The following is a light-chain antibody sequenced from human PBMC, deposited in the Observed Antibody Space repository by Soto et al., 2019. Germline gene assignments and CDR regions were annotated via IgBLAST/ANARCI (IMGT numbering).Light chain of an antibody. J-gene: IGKJ1*01. V-gene: IGKV3-20*01. CDR2: GAS. CDR1: QSVRSSH. Sequence: EIVLTQSPATLSLSPGERATLSCRASQSVRSSHLAWYQQKPGQAPRLLIYGASIRAADIPDRFRGSGSGTDFTLTITRLEPEDFAVYYCQQHAGSPWTLGQGTKVDIK. CDR3: QQHAGSPWT.